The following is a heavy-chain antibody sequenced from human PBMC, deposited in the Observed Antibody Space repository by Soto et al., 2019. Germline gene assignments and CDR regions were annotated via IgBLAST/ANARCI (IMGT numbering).Heavy chain of an antibody. D-gene: IGHD5-18*01. Sequence: SGGSLSLSCAASGFTFSSYSMNWVRQAPGKGLEWVSYISSSSTIYYADSVKGRFTISRDNAKNSLYLQMNSLRDEDTAVYYCARDRDTAIHDYWGQGTLVTVSS. CDR1: GFTFSSYS. CDR3: ARDRDTAIHDY. J-gene: IGHJ4*02. V-gene: IGHV3-48*02. CDR2: ISSSSTI.